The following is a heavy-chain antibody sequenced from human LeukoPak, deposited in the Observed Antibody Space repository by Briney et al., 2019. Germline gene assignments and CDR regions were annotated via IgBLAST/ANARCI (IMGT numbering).Heavy chain of an antibody. Sequence: GGSLRLSCAASGFSVSNNYMSWVRQAPGKGLEWVSVLFSGGNTFYADSVKGRFTISRDNSRNTLYLQMNSLRAEDTAVYYCARELGGNSEFGYWGQGTLVTVSS. CDR3: ARELGGNSEFGY. D-gene: IGHD4-23*01. CDR1: GFSVSNNY. CDR2: LFSGGNT. V-gene: IGHV3-53*01. J-gene: IGHJ4*02.